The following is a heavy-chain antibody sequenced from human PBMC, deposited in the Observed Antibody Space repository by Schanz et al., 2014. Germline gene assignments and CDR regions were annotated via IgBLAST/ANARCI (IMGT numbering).Heavy chain of an antibody. CDR2: ISDNGIST. V-gene: IGHV3-23*01. CDR1: GVTFSSYA. Sequence: EVQLLESGGGFVQPGGSLRLSCVASGVTFSSYAMSWVRQAPGKGLEWVSGISDNGISTYYADSVKGRFSISRENSKSILYLQMNSLRAEDTAVYYCAKDQGSYGSGSYSYFDYWGQGTLVTVSS. CDR3: AKDQGSYGSGSYSYFDY. J-gene: IGHJ4*02. D-gene: IGHD3-10*01.